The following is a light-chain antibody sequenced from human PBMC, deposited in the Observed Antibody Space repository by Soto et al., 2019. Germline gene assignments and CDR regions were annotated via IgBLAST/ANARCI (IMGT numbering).Light chain of an antibody. Sequence: EIVLTQSPGTLSLSPGERATLSCRASQSFSSRYLAWYQQRPGQAPRLLIYGASTRATGIPDRFSANGSGTDFTLTISRLEPEDFAVYYCQQYGAALPWAFGQGTKVEIK. CDR1: QSFSSRY. J-gene: IGKJ1*01. V-gene: IGKV3-20*01. CDR2: GAS. CDR3: QQYGAALPWA.